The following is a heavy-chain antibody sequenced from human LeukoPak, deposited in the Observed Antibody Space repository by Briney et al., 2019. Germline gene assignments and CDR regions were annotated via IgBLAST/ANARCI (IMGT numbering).Heavy chain of an antibody. D-gene: IGHD2-2*01. J-gene: IGHJ5*02. CDR2: IYYSGST. CDR1: GGSISSGGYY. V-gene: IGHV4-31*03. CDR3: ARDGRYCSSTSCYAAHWFDP. Sequence: SQTLSLTCTVSGGSISSGGYYWCWLRQHPGTGLEWIAYIYYSGSTYYNPSLKSRVTISVDTSKNQFSLKLSSVTAADTAVYYCARDGRYCSSTSCYAAHWFDPWGQGTLVTVSS.